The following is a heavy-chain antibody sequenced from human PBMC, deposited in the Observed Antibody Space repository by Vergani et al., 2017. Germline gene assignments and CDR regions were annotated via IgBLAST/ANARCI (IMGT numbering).Heavy chain of an antibody. D-gene: IGHD1-26*01. J-gene: IGHJ3*02. CDR3: ARRPTWELGAFDI. CDR1: GYSINSDFY. Sequence: QVQLQESGPGLVKPSETLSLTCAVSGYSINSDFYWGWIRQPPGKGLEWIATIYPSGNTYYNPSLNSRLTMSVDTSKNQFSLKRNSMTAADTAVYYCARRPTWELGAFDIWGQGTLVTVSS. V-gene: IGHV4-38-2*01. CDR2: IYPSGNT.